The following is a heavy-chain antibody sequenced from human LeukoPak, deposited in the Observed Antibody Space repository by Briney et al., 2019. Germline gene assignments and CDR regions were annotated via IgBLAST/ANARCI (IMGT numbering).Heavy chain of an antibody. V-gene: IGHV3-30*18. Sequence: GSLRLSCAASGFTFSTYDMRWVRQAPGKGLEWVAIISYDGSDKYYADSVKGRFTISRDNSKNTLYLQMNSLRAEDTAVYYCAKDFGEAAFDIWGQGTMVTVSS. CDR2: ISYDGSDK. D-gene: IGHD3-10*01. J-gene: IGHJ3*02. CDR3: AKDFGEAAFDI. CDR1: GFTFSTYD.